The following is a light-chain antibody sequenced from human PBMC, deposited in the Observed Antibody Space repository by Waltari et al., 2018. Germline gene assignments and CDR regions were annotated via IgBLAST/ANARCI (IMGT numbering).Light chain of an antibody. Sequence: DIQMTQSPSTLSASVGDRVTITCRASQSIGSWLAWYQQKPGKAPKLLIYEATSLESGVPPRFSASGSGTEFTLTISSLQPDDFATYYCQRYNSYPITFGPGTKVDI. CDR3: QRYNSYPIT. V-gene: IGKV1-5*03. CDR2: EAT. CDR1: QSIGSW. J-gene: IGKJ3*01.